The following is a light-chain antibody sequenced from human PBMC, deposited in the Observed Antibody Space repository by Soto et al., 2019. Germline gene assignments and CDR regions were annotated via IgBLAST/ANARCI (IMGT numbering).Light chain of an antibody. J-gene: IGLJ1*01. CDR1: SSNIGNNY. CDR2: DNN. V-gene: IGLV1-51*01. CDR3: GTWDSSLSAYYV. Sequence: QSVLTQPPSVSAAPGQKVTISWSGSSSNIGNNYVSWYQQLPGTAPKLLIYDNNKRPSGIPDRFSGSKSGTSATLGITGLQTGDEADYYCGTWDSSLSAYYVFGTGTKLTVL.